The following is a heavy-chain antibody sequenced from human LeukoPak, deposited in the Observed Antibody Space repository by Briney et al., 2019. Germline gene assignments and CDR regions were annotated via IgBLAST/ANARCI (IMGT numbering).Heavy chain of an antibody. CDR3: ARDRGIAADGTVGWFDP. D-gene: IGHD6-13*01. CDR1: GFTLSNFW. J-gene: IGHJ5*02. CDR2: IKQDESEK. V-gene: IGHV3-7*01. Sequence: PGGSLRLPCAASGFTLSNFWMAWVRQAPGKGLEWVANIKQDESEKQYVASVRGRLSISRDNARNLLYLQMNRLRAEDTAVYYCARDRGIAADGTVGWFDPWGQGTLVTVSS.